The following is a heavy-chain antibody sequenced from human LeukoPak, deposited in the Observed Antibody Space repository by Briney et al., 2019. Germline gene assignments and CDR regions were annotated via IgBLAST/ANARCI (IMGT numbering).Heavy chain of an antibody. CDR1: GGSISSYY. CDR2: IYTSGNT. Sequence: SETLSLTCTVSGGSISSYYWSWIRQPAGKGLEWIGRIYTSGNTNYSPSLKSRVTMSVDTSKNQFSLKLSSVTAADTAVYYCASRLYSGSFNWGQGTLVTVSS. CDR3: ASRLYSGSFN. V-gene: IGHV4-4*07. D-gene: IGHD1-26*01. J-gene: IGHJ4*02.